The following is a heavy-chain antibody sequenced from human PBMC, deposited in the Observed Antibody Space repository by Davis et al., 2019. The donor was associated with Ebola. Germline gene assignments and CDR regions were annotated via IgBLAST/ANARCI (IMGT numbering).Heavy chain of an antibody. J-gene: IGHJ4*02. Sequence: SVQVSCKTSGDSFSSHPISWVRQAPGQGLEWMGGIITIFDTPHYAQKFQGRITITADASTSTAYMELSSLRSEDTATYFGARDFDGGNYYFDYWGPGTPVTVSS. V-gene: IGHV1-69*13. CDR3: ARDFDGGNYYFDY. CDR2: IITIFDTP. D-gene: IGHD3-9*01. CDR1: GDSFSSHP.